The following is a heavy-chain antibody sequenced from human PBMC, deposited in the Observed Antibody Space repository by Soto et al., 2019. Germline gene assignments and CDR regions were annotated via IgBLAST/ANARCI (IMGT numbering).Heavy chain of an antibody. J-gene: IGHJ6*02. CDR2: ISSSSSTI. Sequence: EVQLVESGGGLVQPGGSLRLSCAASGFTFSSYSMNWVRQAPGKGLEWVSYISSSSSTIYYADSVKGRFTISRDNAKNSLYLQMNSLRDEDTAVYYCARDKNPPYYYYGMDVWGQATTVTVSS. CDR1: GFTFSSYS. CDR3: ARDKNPPYYYYGMDV. V-gene: IGHV3-48*02.